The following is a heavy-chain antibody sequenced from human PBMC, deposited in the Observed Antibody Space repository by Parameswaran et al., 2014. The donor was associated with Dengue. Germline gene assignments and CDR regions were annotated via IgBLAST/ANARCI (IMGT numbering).Heavy chain of an antibody. CDR2: IYYSGST. J-gene: IGHJ4*02. Sequence: VRQAPGKGLEWIGYIYYSGSTNYNPSLKSRVTISVDTSKNQFSLKLSSVTAADTAVYYCARATAYSSSWYLLGYFDYWGQGTLVTVSS. V-gene: IGHV4-59*01. D-gene: IGHD6-13*01. CDR3: ARATAYSSSWYLLGYFDY.